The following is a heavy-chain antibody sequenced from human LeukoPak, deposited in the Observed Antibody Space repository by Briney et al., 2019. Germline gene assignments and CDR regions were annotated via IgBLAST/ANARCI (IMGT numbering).Heavy chain of an antibody. J-gene: IGHJ6*03. V-gene: IGHV4-59*11. Sequence: SETLSLTCTVSGGSISSHYWSWIRQPPGKGLEWIGQIYHSGTTNYNPSLKSRVTISVDTSKNQFSLKLTSVTAADTAVYYCARAYDDDYYYYMDVWGKGTTVTVAS. CDR3: ARAYDDDYYYYMDV. CDR2: IYHSGTT. D-gene: IGHD3-3*01. CDR1: GGSISSHY.